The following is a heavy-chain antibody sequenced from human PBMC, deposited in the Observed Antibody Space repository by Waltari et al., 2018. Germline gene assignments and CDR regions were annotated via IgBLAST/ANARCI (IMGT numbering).Heavy chain of an antibody. D-gene: IGHD6-13*01. CDR3: TGGAVTGTDF. V-gene: IGHV3-73*01. Sequence: EVQVVESGGGLVQPGGSLKLSCATSGFTFSGSTIHWVLQTSGKGLEWMGRIRNKPNNYATRYTASVEGRFTISGDDSETTAYLQMSSLMTEDTAVYYCTGGAVTGTDFWGQGTLVTVSS. CDR2: IRNKPNNYAT. CDR1: GFTFSGST. J-gene: IGHJ4*02.